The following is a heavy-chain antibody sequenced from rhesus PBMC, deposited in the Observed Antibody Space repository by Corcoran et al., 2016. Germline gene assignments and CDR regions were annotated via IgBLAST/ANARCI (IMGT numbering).Heavy chain of an antibody. Sequence: EVQLVESGGGVVQPGGSLRLSCAASGFTFDDYAMHWVRQAPGKCLEWVSGISCSGVSTYYADSVKGQFTISRDNAKNSLYLQMGSLRAEDTALYYCARVASNYGYFDYWGQGVLVTVSS. CDR1: GFTFDDYA. CDR2: ISCSGVST. V-gene: IGHV3-201*01. CDR3: ARVASNYGYFDY. D-gene: IGHD4-23*01. J-gene: IGHJ4*01.